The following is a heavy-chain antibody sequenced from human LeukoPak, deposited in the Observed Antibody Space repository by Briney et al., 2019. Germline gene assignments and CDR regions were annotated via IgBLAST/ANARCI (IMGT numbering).Heavy chain of an antibody. J-gene: IGHJ4*02. CDR2: INSNSGGT. V-gene: IGHV1-2*02. CDR3: ARVDSTGYYRGRGPIDY. CDR1: GYAFTGYY. Sequence: GASVKVSCKASGYAFTGYYVHWVRQAPGQGLEWMGWINSNSGGTNYAQRSQGRVTMTRDTSISTAYMDLSRLRPDDTAVYYCARVDSTGYYRGRGPIDYWGQGTLVTVSS. D-gene: IGHD3-22*01.